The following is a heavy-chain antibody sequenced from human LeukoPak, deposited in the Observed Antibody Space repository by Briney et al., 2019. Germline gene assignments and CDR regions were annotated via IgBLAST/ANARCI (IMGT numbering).Heavy chain of an antibody. CDR2: IYYSGST. Sequence: SETLSLTCTVSGVSVSSSSYYWGWIRQPPGKGLEWIGTIYYSGSTYYNPSLKSRVTISVDTSKNQFSLKLSSVTAADTAVYYCARLPLGFHFDYWGQGTLVTVSS. J-gene: IGHJ4*02. CDR1: GVSVSSSSYY. V-gene: IGHV4-39*01. D-gene: IGHD2/OR15-2a*01. CDR3: ARLPLGFHFDY.